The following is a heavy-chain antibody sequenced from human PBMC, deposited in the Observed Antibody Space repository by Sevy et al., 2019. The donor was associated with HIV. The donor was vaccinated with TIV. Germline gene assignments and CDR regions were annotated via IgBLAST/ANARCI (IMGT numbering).Heavy chain of an antibody. CDR1: GFTFSSYS. V-gene: IGHV3-21*01. Sequence: GGSLRLSCAASGFTFSSYSMNWVRQAPGKGLEWVSSISSSSSYIYYADSVKGRFTISRDNAKNSLYLQMNSLRAEDRAEYYCASDRVTAVVKIFFDYWGQGTLVTVSS. J-gene: IGHJ4*02. D-gene: IGHD5-18*01. CDR2: ISSSSSYI. CDR3: ASDRVTAVVKIFFDY.